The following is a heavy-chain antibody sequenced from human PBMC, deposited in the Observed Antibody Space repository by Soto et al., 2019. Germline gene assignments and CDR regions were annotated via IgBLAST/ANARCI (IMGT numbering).Heavy chain of an antibody. CDR3: ARKGRMYYDFWSGSQVGGMDV. Sequence: GGSLRLSCAPSTFSVSSQSMTWVRQAPGKGLEWVAVFSTTGEHIYYGDSVKGRFTISRDNAKNSLYLQMNSLRAEDTAVYYCARKGRMYYDFWSGSQVGGMDVWGQGTTVTVSS. J-gene: IGHJ6*02. CDR2: FSTTGEHI. D-gene: IGHD3-3*01. CDR1: TFSVSSQS. V-gene: IGHV3-21*04.